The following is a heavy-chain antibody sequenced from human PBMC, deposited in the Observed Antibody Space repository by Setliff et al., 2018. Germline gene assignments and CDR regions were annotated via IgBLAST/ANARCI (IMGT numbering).Heavy chain of an antibody. Sequence: PSETLSLTCTVSGGSVNSGYDNWNWLRQPAGKGLEWIGHINRRGSTNFSPSLKSRVTISRDTSKNQISLKLTSVTAADTAVYYCGRGFSRIEGWGNWFDPWGQGILVTVSS. CDR2: INRRGST. CDR1: GGSVNSGYDN. CDR3: GRGFSRIEGWGNWFDP. D-gene: IGHD2-15*01. J-gene: IGHJ5*02. V-gene: IGHV4-61*09.